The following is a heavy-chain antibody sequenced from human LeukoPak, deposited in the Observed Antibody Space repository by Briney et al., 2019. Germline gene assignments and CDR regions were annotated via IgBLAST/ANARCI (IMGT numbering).Heavy chain of an antibody. D-gene: IGHD2-15*01. V-gene: IGHV1-24*01. Sequence: ASVKVSCKVSGYTLTELSMHWVRQAPGKGLEWMGGFDPEDGETIYAQKFQGRVTMTEDTSTDTAYMELSSLRSEDTAVYYCATAMNYGYCSGGSCYKNWFDPWGQGTLVTASS. CDR3: ATAMNYGYCSGGSCYKNWFDP. J-gene: IGHJ5*02. CDR2: FDPEDGET. CDR1: GYTLTELS.